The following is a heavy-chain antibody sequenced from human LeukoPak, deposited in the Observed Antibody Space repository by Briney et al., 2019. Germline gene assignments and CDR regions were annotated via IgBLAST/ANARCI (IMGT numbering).Heavy chain of an antibody. D-gene: IGHD6-13*01. CDR3: ASGGAHSSSLYLEGFDP. V-gene: IGHV1-24*01. CDR1: GYTLTELS. J-gene: IGHJ5*02. Sequence: ASVKVSCKVSGYTLTELSMHWVRQAPGKGLEWMGGFDPEDGETIYAQKFQGRVTMTEDTSTDTAYMELSSLRSEDTAVYYCASGGAHSSSLYLEGFDPWGQGTLVTVSS. CDR2: FDPEDGET.